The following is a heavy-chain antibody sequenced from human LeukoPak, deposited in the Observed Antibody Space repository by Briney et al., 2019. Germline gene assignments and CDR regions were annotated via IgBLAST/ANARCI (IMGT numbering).Heavy chain of an antibody. J-gene: IGHJ6*03. CDR2: IVVGSGNT. D-gene: IGHD3-3*01. CDR1: GSTFTSSA. V-gene: IGHV1-58*02. CDR3: AAVGPSGGVRPHYFYYYYMDV. Sequence: SVKVSCKASGSTFTSSAMQWVRQARGQRRELIGWIVVGSGNTNYAQKFHERVTITRDMSTNTVYMELRSLRSEDTAVYYCAAVGPSGGVRPHYFYYYYMDVWGKGTTVTVSS.